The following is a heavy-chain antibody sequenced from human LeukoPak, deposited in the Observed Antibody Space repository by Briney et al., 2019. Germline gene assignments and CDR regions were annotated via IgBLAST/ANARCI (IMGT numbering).Heavy chain of an antibody. Sequence: PGGSLRLSCTASGFAVSNNYMSWVRQAPGKGLEWVSLIYNAVTYADSVKGRFTISRDNSKNTLYLQMNSLRAEDTAVYYCAKGAALWRDSSGYSHFDYWGQGTLVTASS. CDR3: AKGAALWRDSSGYSHFDY. CDR1: GFAVSNNY. D-gene: IGHD3-22*01. J-gene: IGHJ4*02. CDR2: IYNAVT. V-gene: IGHV3-53*01.